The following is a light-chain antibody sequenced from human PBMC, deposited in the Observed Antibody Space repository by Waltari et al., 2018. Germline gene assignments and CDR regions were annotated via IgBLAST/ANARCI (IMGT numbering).Light chain of an antibody. Sequence: QSALTQPASVSGSPGQSVTISCTGTSSDVGGYNYVSWYQQPPGKAPKPMIYEVSRRPSGVPDLFSGSKSGNTASLTVSRLQAEDEADYYCSSYAGSNNLLFGGGTKLTVL. J-gene: IGLJ2*01. CDR2: EVS. CDR3: SSYAGSNNLL. CDR1: SSDVGGYNY. V-gene: IGLV2-8*01.